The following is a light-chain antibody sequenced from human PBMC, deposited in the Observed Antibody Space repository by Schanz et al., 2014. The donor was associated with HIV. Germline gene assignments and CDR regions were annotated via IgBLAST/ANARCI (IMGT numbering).Light chain of an antibody. CDR2: DVS. CDR3: SSYTSTNPLVV. CDR1: SSNVGGYDY. V-gene: IGLV2-14*03. Sequence: QSALTQPASVSGSPGQSITISCTGTSSNVGGYDYVSWYQQHPGKAPKLIIYDVSNRPSGISYRFSGSKSGNTASLTISGLQAEDEGDYYCSSYTSTNPLVVFGGGTQLTVL. J-gene: IGLJ2*01.